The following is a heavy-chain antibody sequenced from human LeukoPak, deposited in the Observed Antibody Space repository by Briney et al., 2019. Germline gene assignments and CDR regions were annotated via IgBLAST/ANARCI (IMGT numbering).Heavy chain of an antibody. J-gene: IGHJ6*03. CDR3: ARAISRRYFDWLLRIYYYYMDV. CDR2: MNPNSGNT. Sequence: GASVKVSCKASGYTFTSYDINWVRQATGQGLEWMGWMNPNSGNTGYAQKFQGRVTMTRNTSISTAYMELSSLRSEDTAVYYCARAISRRYFDWLLRIYYYYMDVWGKGTTVTISS. CDR1: GYTFTSYD. V-gene: IGHV1-8*01. D-gene: IGHD3-9*01.